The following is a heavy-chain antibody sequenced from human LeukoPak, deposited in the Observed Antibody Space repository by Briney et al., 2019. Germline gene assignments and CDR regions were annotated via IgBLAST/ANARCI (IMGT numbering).Heavy chain of an antibody. CDR2: INWNSGTL. V-gene: IGHV3-9*01. D-gene: IGHD3-10*01. Sequence: GGSLRLSCAASGFIFDDYAMHWVRQAPGKGLEWVSTINWNSGTLSYADSVKGRFTISRDNAKNSLYLQMNSLRTEDTALYYCARGLGGDQGYFDLWGRGTLATVSS. CDR1: GFIFDDYA. CDR3: ARGLGGDQGYFDL. J-gene: IGHJ2*01.